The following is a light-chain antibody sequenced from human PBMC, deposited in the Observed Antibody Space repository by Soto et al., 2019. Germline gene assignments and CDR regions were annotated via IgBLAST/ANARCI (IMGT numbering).Light chain of an antibody. CDR1: SGHSSYA. CDR3: QTWGSGIVV. CDR2: LNSDGRH. V-gene: IGLV4-69*01. Sequence: QLVLTQSPSASASLGASVKLTCTLSSGHSSYAIAWHQQQPEKGPRYLMKLNSDGRHSKGDGIPDRFSGSSSGAERYLTISSLQSEDEADYYCQTWGSGIVVFGGETKLTVL. J-gene: IGLJ2*01.